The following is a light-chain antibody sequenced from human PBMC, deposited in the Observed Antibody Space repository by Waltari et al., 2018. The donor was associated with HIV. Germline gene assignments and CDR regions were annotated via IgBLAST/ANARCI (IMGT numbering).Light chain of an antibody. V-gene: IGKV3-15*01. J-gene: IGKJ3*01. Sequence: ETVMTQFPATLSVSPRERATLTCRASQSVSSNLDWYQQKPGQAPRLLIYDASTRATGIPARFSGSGSGTEFTLTISSLQSEDVAVYYCQQYSKGPPFFGPGTKVDI. CDR2: DAS. CDR1: QSVSSN. CDR3: QQYSKGPPF.